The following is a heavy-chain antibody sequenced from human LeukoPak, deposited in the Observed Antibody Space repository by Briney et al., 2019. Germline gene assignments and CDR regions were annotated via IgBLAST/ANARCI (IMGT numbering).Heavy chain of an antibody. CDR3: ASTSIVGATTFDY. J-gene: IGHJ4*02. CDR1: GGSISSYY. V-gene: IGHV4-59*01. D-gene: IGHD1-26*01. CDR2: IYYSGST. Sequence: SETLSLTCTVSGGSISSYYWSWLRQPPGKGLEWIGYIYYSGSTNYNPSLKSRVTISVDTSKNQFSLKLSSVTAADTAVYYCASTSIVGATTFDYWGQGTLVTVSS.